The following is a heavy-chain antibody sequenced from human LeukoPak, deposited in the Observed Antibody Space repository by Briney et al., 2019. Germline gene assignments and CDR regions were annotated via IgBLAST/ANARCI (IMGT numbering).Heavy chain of an antibody. CDR2: ISGSGGST. Sequence: PGGSLRLSCTASGFAFSLYAMSWVRQAPGKGLEWVSAISGSGGSTYYADSVKGRFTISRDNAKNSLYLQMNSLRAEDTAVYYCARVLYSSSWLDYWGQGTLVTVSS. V-gene: IGHV3-23*01. CDR3: ARVLYSSSWLDY. D-gene: IGHD6-13*01. J-gene: IGHJ4*02. CDR1: GFAFSLYA.